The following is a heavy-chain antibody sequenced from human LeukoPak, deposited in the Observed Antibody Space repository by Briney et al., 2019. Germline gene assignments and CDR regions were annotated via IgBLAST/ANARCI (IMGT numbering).Heavy chain of an antibody. CDR1: GYTFTNYA. CDR2: SNAGNGNK. V-gene: IGHV1-3*02. CDR3: ARGSYESSGIDY. D-gene: IGHD3-22*01. Sequence: ASVKVSCKASGYTFTNYAMHLVRQAPGQRLEWMGWSNAGNGNKKYSQEFQGRVTITRDTSASIAYMELSSLRSEDTAVYYCARGSYESSGIDYWGQGTLVTVSS. J-gene: IGHJ4*02.